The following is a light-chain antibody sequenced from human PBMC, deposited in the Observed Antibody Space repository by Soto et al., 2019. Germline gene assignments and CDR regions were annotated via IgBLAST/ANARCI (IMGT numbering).Light chain of an antibody. CDR3: QQYNSYWT. J-gene: IGKJ1*01. Sequence: DIQMSPSPSTLSASVGDRVTITCRASQSISSWLAWYQQKPGKAPKLLIYKASSLESGVPSRFSGSGSGTEFTLTISSLQPDDFGTYYCQQYNSYWTFGQGTKVDIK. CDR2: KAS. V-gene: IGKV1-5*03. CDR1: QSISSW.